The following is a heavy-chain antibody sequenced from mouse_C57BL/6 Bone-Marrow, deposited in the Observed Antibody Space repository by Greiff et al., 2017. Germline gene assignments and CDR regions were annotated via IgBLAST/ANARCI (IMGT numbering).Heavy chain of an antibody. CDR3: ARARDGYYVGFAY. CDR2: IYPRDGST. CDR1: GYTFTDHT. Sequence: QVQLQQSDAELVKPGASVKISCKVSGYTFTDHTIHWMKQRPEQGLEWIGYIYPRDGSTKYNEKFKGKATLTADKSYSTAYMQLTSLTSEDSAVYFCARARDGYYVGFAYWGQGTLVTVSA. J-gene: IGHJ3*01. D-gene: IGHD2-3*01. V-gene: IGHV1-78*01.